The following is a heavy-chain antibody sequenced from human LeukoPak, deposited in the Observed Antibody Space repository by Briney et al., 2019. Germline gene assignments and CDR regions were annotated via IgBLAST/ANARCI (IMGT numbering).Heavy chain of an antibody. CDR3: ARGAYYDFWSGYSYFDY. D-gene: IGHD3-3*01. CDR1: GYTFTGYY. Sequence: ASVKVSCKASGYTFTGYYMHWVRQAPGQGLEWMGWINPNSGGTNYAQKFQGRVTMNRDTSISTAYMELSRLRSDDTAVYYCARGAYYDFWSGYSYFDYWGQGTLVTVSS. CDR2: INPNSGGT. J-gene: IGHJ4*02. V-gene: IGHV1-2*02.